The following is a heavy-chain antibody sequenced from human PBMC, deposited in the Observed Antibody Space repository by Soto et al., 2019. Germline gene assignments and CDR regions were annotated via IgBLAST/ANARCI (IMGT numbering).Heavy chain of an antibody. CDR1: GFSLSTSGVG. D-gene: IGHD3-22*01. CDR2: IYWDDDK. Sequence: QITLKESGPTLVKPTQTLTLTCTFSGFSLSTSGVGVGWIRQPPGKALEWLALIYWDDDKRYSPSLKSRLTTTKDTSKNQVVLTMTNMDPVDTATYYCAHSLIYYYDRPFDYWGQGTLVTVSS. J-gene: IGHJ4*02. CDR3: AHSLIYYYDRPFDY. V-gene: IGHV2-5*02.